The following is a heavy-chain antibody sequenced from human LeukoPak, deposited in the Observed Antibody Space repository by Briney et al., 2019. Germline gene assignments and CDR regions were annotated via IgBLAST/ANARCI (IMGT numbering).Heavy chain of an antibody. D-gene: IGHD5-24*01. J-gene: IGHJ4*02. V-gene: IGHV3-21*01. CDR1: GFTFSNYG. CDR2: ISSSSSYI. CDR3: ARGEEKATITALDS. Sequence: PGGSLRLSCAASGFTFSNYGMHWVRQAPGKGLEWVSAISSSSSYIYYADSIKGRFTISRDNAENSLYLQMNSLGAVDTAVYFCARGEEKATITALDSWGQGTLVTVSS.